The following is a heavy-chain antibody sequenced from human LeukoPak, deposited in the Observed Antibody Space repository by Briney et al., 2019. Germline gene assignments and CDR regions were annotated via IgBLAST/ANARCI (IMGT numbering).Heavy chain of an antibody. CDR3: ARAQYLSNWFDR. CDR1: GSIFTSYW. Sequence: GESLKISCQPSGSIFTSYWIGWARNVPGKGLNWMGIIYPGDFDTRYSPSFQGEVTISADKSIHTAFLQWSSLKASDTAMYYCARAQYLSNWFDRWGQGTPVTVSS. V-gene: IGHV5-51*01. J-gene: IGHJ5*02. D-gene: IGHD2/OR15-2a*01. CDR2: IYPGDFDT.